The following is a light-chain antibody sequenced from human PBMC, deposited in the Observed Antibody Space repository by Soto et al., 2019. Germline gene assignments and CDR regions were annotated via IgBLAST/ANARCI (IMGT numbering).Light chain of an antibody. Sequence: EIVLTQSPGTLSLSPGERATLSCRASQSVSSSYLAWYQQKPGQAPRLLIYGASSRATGIPDRFSGSESGTDFTLTISRLEPEDFAVYYCQQYGSSPPTFGPGTKVDIK. CDR1: QSVSSSY. CDR2: GAS. CDR3: QQYGSSPPT. V-gene: IGKV3-20*01. J-gene: IGKJ3*01.